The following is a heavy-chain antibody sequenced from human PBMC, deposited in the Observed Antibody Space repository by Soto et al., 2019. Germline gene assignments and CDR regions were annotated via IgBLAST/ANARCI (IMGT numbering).Heavy chain of an antibody. CDR2: IYYSWCT. CDR1: SLHISRYH. Sequence: ETLLLPCTVSSLHISRYHLCWIRQPPGAGLERIGYIYYSWCTHYIPSLESRVTLPVDTSKNQFPLKLSSVTTADKAVYYCAGAIVHKATAGTWLSNYYREVWGKGTTVTVSS. D-gene: IGHD6-13*01. CDR3: AGAIVHKATAGTWLSNYYREV. J-gene: IGHJ6*03. V-gene: IGHV4-59*01.